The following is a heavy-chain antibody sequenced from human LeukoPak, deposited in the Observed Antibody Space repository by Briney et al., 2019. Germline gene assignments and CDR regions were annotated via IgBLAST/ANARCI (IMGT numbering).Heavy chain of an antibody. CDR1: GYTFTNYG. V-gene: IGHV1-18*01. Sequence: ASVKVSCKASGYTFTNYGISWVRQAPGQGLGWMGWISAYNGNTNYAQKFQGRVTMTTDTSTSTAYMELSSLRSEDTAVYYCARKGSFIDYWGQGTLVTVSS. CDR3: ARKGSFIDY. CDR2: ISAYNGNT. J-gene: IGHJ4*02. D-gene: IGHD6-19*01.